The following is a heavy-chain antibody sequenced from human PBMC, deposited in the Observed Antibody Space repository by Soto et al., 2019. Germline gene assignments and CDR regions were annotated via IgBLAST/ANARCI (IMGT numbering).Heavy chain of an antibody. D-gene: IGHD2-21*02. V-gene: IGHV4-34*01. CDR3: ARGIVVVTAIYHYYYGMDV. J-gene: IGHJ6*02. Sequence: PSETLSLTCAVYGGSFSGYYWSWIRQPPGKGLEWIGEINHSGSTNYNPSLKSRVTISVDTSKNQFSLKLSSVTAADTAVYYCARGIVVVTAIYHYYYGMDVWGQGNTVTVSS. CDR2: INHSGST. CDR1: GGSFSGYY.